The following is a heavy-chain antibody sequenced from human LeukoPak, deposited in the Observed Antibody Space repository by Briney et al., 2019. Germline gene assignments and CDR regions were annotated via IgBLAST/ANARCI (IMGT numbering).Heavy chain of an antibody. CDR1: GFIFSSYA. D-gene: IGHD2-2*01. J-gene: IGHJ4*02. CDR3: ARGQLLKYYFDY. V-gene: IGHV3-64*01. Sequence: GGSLRLSCAASGFIFSSYAMHWVRQAPGKGLEYVSAISSNGGTTYYTNSVKGRFTISRDNSKNTLYLQMGSLRAEDMAVYYCARGQLLKYYFDYWGQGTLVTVSS. CDR2: ISSNGGTT.